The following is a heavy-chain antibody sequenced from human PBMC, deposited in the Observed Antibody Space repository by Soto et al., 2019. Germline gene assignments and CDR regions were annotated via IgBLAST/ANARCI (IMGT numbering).Heavy chain of an antibody. J-gene: IGHJ5*02. CDR1: GFTFSSYG. CDR2: ISYDGSNK. V-gene: IGHV3-30*18. Sequence: GWSLRLSCAASGFTFSSYGMHWVRQAPGKGLEWVAVISYDGSNKYYADSVKGRFTISRDNSKNTLYLQMNSLRAEDTAVYYCAKAVTGTDQNWFDPWGQGTLVTVSS. D-gene: IGHD1-7*01. CDR3: AKAVTGTDQNWFDP.